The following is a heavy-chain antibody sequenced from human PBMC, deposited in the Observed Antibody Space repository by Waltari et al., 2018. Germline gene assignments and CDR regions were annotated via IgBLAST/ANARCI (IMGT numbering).Heavy chain of an antibody. CDR3: ASLLTGD. J-gene: IGHJ4*02. CDR1: GGAITTTNYY. CDR2: IYYNGNT. Sequence: QLQVQESGPGLVKPSETLSLTCTVSGGAITTTNYYWGWIRQPPGKGLEWIGSIYYNGNTYYNPAIKSRVTISADTSKNQFSLNLNAVTAADTAVYYCASLLTGDWGQGVLVTVSS. V-gene: IGHV4-39*01. D-gene: IGHD3-9*01.